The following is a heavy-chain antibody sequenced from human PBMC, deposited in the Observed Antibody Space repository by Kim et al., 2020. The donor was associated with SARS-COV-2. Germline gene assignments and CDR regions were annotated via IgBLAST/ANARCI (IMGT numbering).Heavy chain of an antibody. Sequence: GESLKISCKGSGYSFTSYWIGWVRQMPGKGLEWMGIIYPGDSDTRYSPSFQGQVTISAAKSISTAYLQWSSLKASDTAMYYCARAFDGSGSYLADYYYYYGMDVWGQGTTVTVSS. D-gene: IGHD3-10*01. CDR3: ARAFDGSGSYLADYYYYYGMDV. V-gene: IGHV5-51*01. CDR2: IYPGDSDT. J-gene: IGHJ6*02. CDR1: GYSFTSYW.